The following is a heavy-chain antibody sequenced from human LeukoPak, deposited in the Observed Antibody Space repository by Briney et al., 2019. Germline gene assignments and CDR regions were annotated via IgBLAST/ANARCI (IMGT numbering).Heavy chain of an antibody. V-gene: IGHV4-30-4*01. Sequence: SETLSLTCTVSGGSISSGDYYWSWIRQPPGKGLEWIGYIYYSGSTYYNPSLKSRVTISVDTSKNQFSLKLSSVTAADTAVYYCARVDSSGWYYFDYWGQGTLVTVSS. CDR3: ARVDSSGWYYFDY. CDR2: IYYSGST. D-gene: IGHD6-19*01. CDR1: GGSISSGDYY. J-gene: IGHJ4*02.